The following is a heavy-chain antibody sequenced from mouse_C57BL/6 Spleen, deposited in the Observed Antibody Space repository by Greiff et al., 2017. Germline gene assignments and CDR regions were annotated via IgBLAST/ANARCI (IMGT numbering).Heavy chain of an antibody. Sequence: VKLQESGAELVKPGASVKISCKASGYAFSSYWMNWVKQRPGKGLEWIGQIYPGDGDTNYNGKFKGKATLTADKSSSTAYMQLSSLTSEDSAVYFCARGDYYGSSSAWFAYWGQGTLVTVSA. CDR1: GYAFSSYW. CDR3: ARGDYYGSSSAWFAY. CDR2: IYPGDGDT. J-gene: IGHJ3*01. V-gene: IGHV1-80*01. D-gene: IGHD1-1*01.